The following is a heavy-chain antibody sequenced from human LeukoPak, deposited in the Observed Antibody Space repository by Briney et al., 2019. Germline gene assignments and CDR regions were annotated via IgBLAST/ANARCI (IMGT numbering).Heavy chain of an antibody. V-gene: IGHV3-53*01. CDR2: IYSGGTT. D-gene: IGHD5/OR15-5a*01. Sequence: PGGSLRLSCAASGFTVSSDYMTWVRQAPGKGREGASVIYSGGTTYYADSVEGRFTISREYSNNTVYLQMNRLRVEDTAIYYCARSVAKVGHYYYYGMDVWGQGTTVTVSS. J-gene: IGHJ6*02. CDR1: GFTVSSDY. CDR3: ARSVAKVGHYYYYGMDV.